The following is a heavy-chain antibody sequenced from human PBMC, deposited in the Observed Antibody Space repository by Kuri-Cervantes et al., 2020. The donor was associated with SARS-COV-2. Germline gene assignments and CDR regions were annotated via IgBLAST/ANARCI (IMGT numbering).Heavy chain of an antibody. V-gene: IGHV4-4*07. CDR3: ARDKLWFGELTNWFDP. D-gene: IGHD3-10*01. J-gene: IGHJ5*02. CDR1: GGSISSYY. Sequence: GSLRLSCTVSGGSISSYYWSWIRQPAGKGLEWIGRIYTSGSTNYNPSLKSRVTMSVDTSKNQFSLKLSSVTAADTAVYYCARDKLWFGELTNWFDPWGQGTLVTVSS. CDR2: IYTSGST.